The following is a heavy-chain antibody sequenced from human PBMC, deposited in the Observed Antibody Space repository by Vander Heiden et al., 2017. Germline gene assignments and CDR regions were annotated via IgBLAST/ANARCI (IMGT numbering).Heavy chain of an antibody. CDR1: GGSIRSPDYY. J-gene: IGHJ3*02. CDR2: IFYSGNT. Sequence: VHLQESGPGLAKPSQTLSLTCTVSGGSIRSPDYYWSWIRQPPGKGLEWIGYIFYSGNTYYNPSLKSRATISVDTSKNQFSLNLSSVTAADTAVYYCASTVDTAAFRSFRAFDIWGQGTLVNVSS. CDR3: ASTVDTAAFRSFRAFDI. D-gene: IGHD5-18*01. V-gene: IGHV4-30-4*01.